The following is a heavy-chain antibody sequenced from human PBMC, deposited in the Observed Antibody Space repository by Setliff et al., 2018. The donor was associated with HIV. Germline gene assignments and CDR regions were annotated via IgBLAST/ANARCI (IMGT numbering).Heavy chain of an antibody. J-gene: IGHJ4*02. CDR1: GGSISNYY. CDR3: ARLSGDY. Sequence: PSETLSLTCTVSGGSISNYYWSWIRQPAEKGLEWIGRIYSSGRTNYNPSLKSRVTISGDTSKNQFSLKLTSVTAADTAVYYCARLSGDYWGQGTLVTVSS. CDR2: IYSSGRT. V-gene: IGHV4-4*07. D-gene: IGHD1-26*01.